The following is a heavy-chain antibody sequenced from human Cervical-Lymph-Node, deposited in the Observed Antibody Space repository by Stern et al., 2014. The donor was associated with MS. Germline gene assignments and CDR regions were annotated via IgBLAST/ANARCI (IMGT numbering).Heavy chain of an antibody. J-gene: IGHJ5*02. CDR3: ARDRYSSSWYSSCWFDP. Sequence: MQLVESGGGVVQPGRSLRLSCAASGFTFSSYAMHWVRQAPGKGLEWVAVISYDGSNKYYADSVKGRFTISRDNSKNTLYLQMNSLRAEDTAVYYCARDRYSSSWYSSCWFDPWGQGTLVTVSS. V-gene: IGHV3-30*04. D-gene: IGHD6-13*01. CDR1: GFTFSSYA. CDR2: ISYDGSNK.